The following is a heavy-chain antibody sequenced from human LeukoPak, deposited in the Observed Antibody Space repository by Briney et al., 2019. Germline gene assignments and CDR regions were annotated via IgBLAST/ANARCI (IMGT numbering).Heavy chain of an antibody. Sequence: PSQTLSLTCTVSGGSVSGYDNYWGWIRQPPGKGLEWIGYIHYSGTTYPYYNPSLKSRLTISIDTSKNQFSLKLSSVIAADTAVYYCARDPWNDYSLGQPFDTWGQGTLVTVSS. CDR1: GGSVSGYDNY. V-gene: IGHV4-30-4*01. J-gene: IGHJ4*02. CDR3: ARDPWNDYSLGQPFDT. D-gene: IGHD1-1*01. CDR2: IHYSGTTYP.